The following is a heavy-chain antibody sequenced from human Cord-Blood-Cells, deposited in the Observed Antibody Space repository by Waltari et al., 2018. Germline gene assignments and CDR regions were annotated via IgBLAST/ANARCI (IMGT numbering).Heavy chain of an antibody. V-gene: IGHV1-2*02. CDR1: GYTFTGYY. D-gene: IGHD7-27*01. J-gene: IGHJ2*01. Sequence: QVQLVQSGAEVKKPGASVKVSCKASGYTFTGYYMHWVRQAPGQGLEWMGWINPNSGCTNYAQKFQGRVTMTRDTSISTAYMELSRLGSDDTAVYYCARGNWGSYYWYFDLWGRGTLVTVSS. CDR2: INPNSGCT. CDR3: ARGNWGSYYWYFDL.